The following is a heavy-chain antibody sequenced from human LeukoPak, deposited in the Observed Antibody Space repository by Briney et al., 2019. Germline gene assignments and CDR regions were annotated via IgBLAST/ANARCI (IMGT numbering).Heavy chain of an antibody. CDR1: RFTFSDYG. D-gene: IGHD6-13*01. Sequence: GGSLRLSCAASRFTFSDYGMHWVRQAPGKGLEWVAVIANDGRDKKYADSVRGRFTISRDNSKNTVYLQMNSLRAEDTAVFYCVKDMKIKAAGYYFDYWGQGTLVTVSS. CDR2: IANDGRDK. V-gene: IGHV3-30*18. J-gene: IGHJ4*02. CDR3: VKDMKIKAAGYYFDY.